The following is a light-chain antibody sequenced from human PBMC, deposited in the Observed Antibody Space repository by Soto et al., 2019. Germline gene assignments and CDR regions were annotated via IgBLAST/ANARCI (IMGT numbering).Light chain of an antibody. CDR3: QQYNNWPHT. CDR2: GVS. V-gene: IGKV3-15*01. CDR1: QSVSSK. Sequence: EIVMTQSPATLSVSPGERATLSCRASQSVSSKLAWFQQKPGQAPSLLIYGVSTRATGVPVRFSGSGSGTEFTLTINGLQSEDFAVYYCQQYNNWPHTFGQGTNVDIK. J-gene: IGKJ2*01.